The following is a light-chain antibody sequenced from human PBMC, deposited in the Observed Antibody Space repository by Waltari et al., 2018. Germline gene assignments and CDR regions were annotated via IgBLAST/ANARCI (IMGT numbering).Light chain of an antibody. CDR3: QQSYSTPPYA. J-gene: IGKJ2*01. CDR1: QTISSY. CDR2: GAS. V-gene: IGKV1-39*01. Sequence: DIQMPQSPSSPSASLGDRVTISCRASQTISSYLNWYQQKPGKAPDLMIYGASGLQSGVPSRFSGRGSGTDFTLTISSLQPEDFATYYCQQSYSTPPYAFGQGTKLEIK.